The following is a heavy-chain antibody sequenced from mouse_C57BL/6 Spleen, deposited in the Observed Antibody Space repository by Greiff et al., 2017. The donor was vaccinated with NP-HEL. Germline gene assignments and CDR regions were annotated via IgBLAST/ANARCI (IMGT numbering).Heavy chain of an antibody. J-gene: IGHJ4*01. CDR1: GYTFTSYW. D-gene: IGHD2-12*01. CDR3: AREGSYDEYYYAMDY. V-gene: IGHV1-64*01. Sequence: VQLQQPGAELVKPGASVKLSCKASGYTFTSYWMHWVKQRPGQGLEWIGMIHPNSGSTNYNEKFKSKATLTVDKSSSTAYMQLSSLTSEDSAVYYCAREGSYDEYYYAMDYWGQGTSDTVSS. CDR2: IHPNSGST.